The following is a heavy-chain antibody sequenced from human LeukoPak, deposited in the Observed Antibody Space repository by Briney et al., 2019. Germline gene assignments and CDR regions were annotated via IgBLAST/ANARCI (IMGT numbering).Heavy chain of an antibody. CDR2: IFYSGST. V-gene: IGHV4-38-2*02. D-gene: IGHD2-21*02. Sequence: PSETLSLTCTVSGYSLSSGYYWGWIRQPPGKGLEWIGSIFYSGSTYYNPSLKSRVTISVDTSKNQFSLKLSSVTAADTAVYYCARLGYCGGDCYFWGQGTLVTVSS. CDR3: ARLGYCGGDCYF. J-gene: IGHJ4*02. CDR1: GYSLSSGYY.